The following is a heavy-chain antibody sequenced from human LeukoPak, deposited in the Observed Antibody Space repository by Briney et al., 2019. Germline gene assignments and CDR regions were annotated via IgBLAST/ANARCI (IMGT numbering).Heavy chain of an antibody. V-gene: IGHV4-59*01. CDR2: IYSSENT. Sequence: PSETLSLTCTVSGGSISRYYWSWIRQPPGKGLEWIGYIYSSENTYYNPSLNSRVTISVDTSKNQFSLKLSSVTAADTAVYYCASGHLAYCGGDCYPHWYFDLWGRGTLVTVSS. D-gene: IGHD2-21*02. CDR1: GGSISRYY. CDR3: ASGHLAYCGGDCYPHWYFDL. J-gene: IGHJ2*01.